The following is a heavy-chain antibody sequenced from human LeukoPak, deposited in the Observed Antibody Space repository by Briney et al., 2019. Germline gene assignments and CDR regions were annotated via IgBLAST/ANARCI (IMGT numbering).Heavy chain of an antibody. Sequence: GGSPRLSSAASGFTFFSYAMSWGRPAPGKGVEWGSAISGSGGSTYYADSVKGRFTISRDNSKNTLYLQMNSLRAEDTAVYYCAKDHSYYYGSGSYYSPVDYWGQGTLVTVSS. V-gene: IGHV3-23*01. CDR3: AKDHSYYYGSGSYYSPVDY. D-gene: IGHD3-10*01. CDR1: GFTFFSYA. CDR2: ISGSGGST. J-gene: IGHJ4*02.